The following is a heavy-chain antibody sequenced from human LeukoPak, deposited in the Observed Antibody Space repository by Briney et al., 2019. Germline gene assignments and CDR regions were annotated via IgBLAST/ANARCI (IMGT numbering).Heavy chain of an antibody. D-gene: IGHD1-14*01. V-gene: IGHV3-23*01. CDR3: AKDESYSTVTNFDS. J-gene: IGHJ4*02. CDR2: ISGSGGST. Sequence: GGSLRLSCAAYGFTFSIYAMSWVRQAPGKGLEWVSAISGSGGSTYYADSVKGRFTISRDNSKNTLYLQMNSLRAEDTAVYYCAKDESYSTVTNFDSWGQGTLVTVSS. CDR1: GFTFSIYA.